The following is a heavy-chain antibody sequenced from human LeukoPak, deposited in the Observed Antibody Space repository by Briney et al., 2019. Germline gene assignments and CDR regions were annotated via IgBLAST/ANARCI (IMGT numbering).Heavy chain of an antibody. CDR2: ISGSGTTK. CDR3: ARSAARTVSNVDC. V-gene: IGHV3-48*02. J-gene: IGHJ4*02. Sequence: PGGSLRLSCAGSGFTFSSYSIYWVRQAPGKWLEWISYISGSGTTKYYADSVRGRFTISRDNAKNSLYLQMNSVRDEDTAVYYCARSAARTVSNVDCWGQGTVVTVSS. D-gene: IGHD4-17*01. CDR1: GFTFSSYS.